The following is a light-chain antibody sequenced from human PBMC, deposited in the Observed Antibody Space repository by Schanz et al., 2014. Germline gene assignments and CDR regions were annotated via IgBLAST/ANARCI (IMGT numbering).Light chain of an antibody. CDR1: QSVSSN. CDR3: QQYERPPLYT. CDR2: GAS. J-gene: IGKJ2*01. Sequence: EIVMTQSPATLSVSPGERATLSCRASQSVSSNLAWYQQKPGQAPRLLIYGASTRATGIPARFSGSGSGTDFTLTISSLEPEDFAVYYCQQYERPPLYTFGQGTKLEI. V-gene: IGKV3-15*01.